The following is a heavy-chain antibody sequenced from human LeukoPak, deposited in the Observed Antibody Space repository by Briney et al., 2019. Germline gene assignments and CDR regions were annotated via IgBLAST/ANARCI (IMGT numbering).Heavy chain of an antibody. D-gene: IGHD3-22*01. Sequence: SETLSLTCAVYGGSFSGYYWSWTRQPPGKGLEWIGEINHSGSTNYNPSLKSRVTISVDTSKNQFSLKLSSVTAADTAVYYCARDKGGYYNYFDYWGQGTLVTVSS. V-gene: IGHV4-34*09. CDR2: INHSGST. J-gene: IGHJ4*02. CDR3: ARDKGGYYNYFDY. CDR1: GGSFSGYY.